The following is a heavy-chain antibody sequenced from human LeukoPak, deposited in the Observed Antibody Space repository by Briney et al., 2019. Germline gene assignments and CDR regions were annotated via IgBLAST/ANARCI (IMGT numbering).Heavy chain of an antibody. V-gene: IGHV3-53*01. CDR3: AREGNYYDMDV. Sequence: PGGSLRLSCSASGFTVSSNYMSWGRQAPGKGLEWVSVIFSGGTTYYADSVKGRFTISRDNSKNTLYLQMNSLRAEDTAVYYCAREGNYYDMDVWGQGTTVTVSS. CDR2: IFSGGTT. CDR1: GFTVSSNY. J-gene: IGHJ6*02.